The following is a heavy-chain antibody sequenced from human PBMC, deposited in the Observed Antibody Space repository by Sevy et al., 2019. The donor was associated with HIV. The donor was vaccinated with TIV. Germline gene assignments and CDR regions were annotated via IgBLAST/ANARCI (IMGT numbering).Heavy chain of an antibody. D-gene: IGHD1-26*01. J-gene: IGHJ4*02. V-gene: IGHV3-7*01. CDR2: IKQDGSNK. Sequence: GGSLRLSCAASGFTFSSYWMSWVRQAPGKGLDWVANIKQDGSNKYYADSVKGRFTISRDNSKNTLYLQMNSLRAEDTAVYYCARKRSGAIGYYFDYWGQGTLVTVSS. CDR3: ARKRSGAIGYYFDY. CDR1: GFTFSSYW.